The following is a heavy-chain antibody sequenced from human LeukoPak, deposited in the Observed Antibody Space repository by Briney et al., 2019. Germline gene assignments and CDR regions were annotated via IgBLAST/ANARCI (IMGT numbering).Heavy chain of an antibody. CDR2: IKQDGSEK. V-gene: IGHV3-7*01. CDR3: AMGDFWSGYYSAEYFQH. J-gene: IGHJ1*01. CDR1: GFTFSGYW. D-gene: IGHD3-3*01. Sequence: GGSLRLSCVASGFTFSGYWMTWVRQPPGKGLEWVAIIKQDGSEKYYVNSVKGRFTISRGNAKNSLYLQMNSLRAEDTAVYYCAMGDFWSGYYSAEYFQHWGQGTLVTVSS.